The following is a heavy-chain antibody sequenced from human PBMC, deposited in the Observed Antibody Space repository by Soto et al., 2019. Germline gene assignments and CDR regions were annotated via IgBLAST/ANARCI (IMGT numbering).Heavy chain of an antibody. CDR2: ISIYNGNT. CDR3: VRRFGYSTSYDSYYLDV. CDR1: GYTFTSYG. Sequence: QIQLVQSGGEVKKPGASVKVSCKASGYTFTSYGISWVRQAPGQGLEWMGSISIYNGNTNYPEKCQGRVTMTADASTSTAYMELGSLRSDDTAVYYCVRRFGYSTSYDSYYLDVWGKGTAVTVPS. V-gene: IGHV1-18*01. D-gene: IGHD6-13*01. J-gene: IGHJ6*03.